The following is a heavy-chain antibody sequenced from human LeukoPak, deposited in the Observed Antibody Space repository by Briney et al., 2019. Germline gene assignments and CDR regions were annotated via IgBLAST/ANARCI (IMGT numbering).Heavy chain of an antibody. J-gene: IGHJ6*03. CDR3: ARDQGVRYFDWLSNTSYYYYMDV. V-gene: IGHV1-69*05. CDR2: IIPIFGTA. D-gene: IGHD3-9*01. Sequence: SVKVSCKASGGTFSSYAISWVRQAPGQGLEWMGRIIPIFGTANYAQKFQGRVTITTDESTSTAYMELSSLRSEDTAVYYCARDQGVRYFDWLSNTSYYYYMDVWGKGTTVTVSS. CDR1: GGTFSSYA.